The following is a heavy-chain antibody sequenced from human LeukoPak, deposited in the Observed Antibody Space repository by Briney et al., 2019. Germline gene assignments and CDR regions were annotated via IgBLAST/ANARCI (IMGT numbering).Heavy chain of an antibody. Sequence: HPGESLRLSCAASGFTVRSNYMSWVRQAPGKGREWGSVISSVGSRYCADSVKGRFTISRDSSKNTLYLQMKSLRAEDTALYYCSRDRMGTKSFDYWGQGTLVTVSS. CDR1: GFTVRSNY. D-gene: IGHD5-24*01. V-gene: IGHV3-66*01. CDR3: SRDRMGTKSFDY. J-gene: IGHJ4*02. CDR2: ISSVGSR.